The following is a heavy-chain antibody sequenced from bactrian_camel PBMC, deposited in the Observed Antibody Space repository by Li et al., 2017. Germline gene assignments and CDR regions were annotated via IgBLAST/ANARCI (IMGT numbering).Heavy chain of an antibody. Sequence: HVQLVESRGGSVQAGGSLRLSCAASGYTYSSYWMGWFRQSPGKQREGIAYLNIYAPNTISHEDSVVGRFTISYDSAKNTLYLQTNSLKPEDTAMYYCAAAWWGTRLCRNWDEYNYWGQGTQVTVS. V-gene: IGHV3S1*01. CDR2: LNIYAPNTI. J-gene: IGHJ4*01. CDR3: AAAWWGTRLCRNWDEYNY. CDR1: GYTYSSYW. D-gene: IGHD3*01.